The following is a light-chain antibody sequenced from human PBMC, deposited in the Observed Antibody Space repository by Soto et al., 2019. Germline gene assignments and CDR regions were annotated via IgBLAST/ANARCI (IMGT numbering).Light chain of an antibody. V-gene: IGKV2-30*01. J-gene: IGKJ5*01. Sequence: VVMTQSPLSLPVTLGQPASISCRSSQSLVYSDGNTYLNWLQQRPGQSPRRLIYKISDRDSGVPDRFSGSGSDTDFTLKISRVEAEDVGVYYCMQGTHWPLTFGQGTRLEIK. CDR1: QSLVYSDGNTY. CDR3: MQGTHWPLT. CDR2: KIS.